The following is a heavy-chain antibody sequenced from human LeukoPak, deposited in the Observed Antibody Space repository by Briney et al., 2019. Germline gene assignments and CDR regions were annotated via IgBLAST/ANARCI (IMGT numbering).Heavy chain of an antibody. D-gene: IGHD3-22*01. Sequence: ASVKVSCKASGYTFTGYYMHWVRQAPGQGLEWMEWINPNSGDTNYAQKFQGRVTMTRDTSISIAYMELSRLRSDDTAVYYCARDKVTDSTGYYGPPGPGSSFDIWGQGTMVTVSS. CDR2: INPNSGDT. CDR1: GYTFTGYY. V-gene: IGHV1-2*02. CDR3: ARDKVTDSTGYYGPPGPGSSFDI. J-gene: IGHJ3*02.